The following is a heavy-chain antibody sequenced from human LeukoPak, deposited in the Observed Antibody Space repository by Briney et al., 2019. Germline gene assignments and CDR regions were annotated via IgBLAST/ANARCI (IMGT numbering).Heavy chain of an antibody. CDR3: ARVAGYSGYDTYYFDY. D-gene: IGHD5-12*01. J-gene: IGHJ4*02. CDR2: ISSSGSTI. CDR1: GFTFSDYY. V-gene: IGHV3-11*01. Sequence: KPRGSLRLSCAASGFTFSDYYMSWIRQAPGKGLEWVSYISSSGSTIYYADSVKGRFTISRDNAKNSLYLQMNSLRAEDTAVYYCARVAGYSGYDTYYFDYWGQGTLVTVSS.